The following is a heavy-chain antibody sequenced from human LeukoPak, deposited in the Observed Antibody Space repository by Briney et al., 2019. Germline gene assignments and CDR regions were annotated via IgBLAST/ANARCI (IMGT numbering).Heavy chain of an antibody. D-gene: IGHD1-26*01. CDR2: ISSGSSYI. Sequence: PGGSLRLSCAASGFTFSSYSINWVRQAPGKGLEWVSSISSGSSYIYYADSVKGRFIISRDNAKNSLYLQMNTLRAEDTAVYYCATYSGAHHKTFDYWGQGTLVTVSS. V-gene: IGHV3-21*01. CDR1: GFTFSSYS. CDR3: ATYSGAHHKTFDY. J-gene: IGHJ4*02.